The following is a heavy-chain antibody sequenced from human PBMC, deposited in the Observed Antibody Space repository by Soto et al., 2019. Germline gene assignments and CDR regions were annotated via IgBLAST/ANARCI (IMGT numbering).Heavy chain of an antibody. V-gene: IGHV4-34*01. D-gene: IGHD1-7*01. J-gene: IGHJ4*02. CDR3: ARGGSGTYYSFDY. CDR1: GGSFSSYY. CDR2: INHSGNT. Sequence: SETLSLTCAVYGGSFSSYYWSWIRQTPGKGLEWIGEINHSGNTNYNPSLKSRVTISADTSKNQFSLKLTSVTAADRAVYYCARGGSGTYYSFDYWGQGTLVTVSS.